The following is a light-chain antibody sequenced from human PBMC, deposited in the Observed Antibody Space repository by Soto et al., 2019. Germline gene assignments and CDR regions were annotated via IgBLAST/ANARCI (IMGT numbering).Light chain of an antibody. CDR3: QQYNTWPPIT. CDR1: QSVSSY. CDR2: GAS. J-gene: IGKJ5*01. Sequence: EVVLTQSPATLSLSPGERATLSCWASQSVSSYLAWYQQKPGQAPRLLIYGASTRATGLPARFSGSGSGTDFTLTISSLQSEDFAVYYCQQYNTWPPITFGQGTRLEIK. V-gene: IGKV3-15*01.